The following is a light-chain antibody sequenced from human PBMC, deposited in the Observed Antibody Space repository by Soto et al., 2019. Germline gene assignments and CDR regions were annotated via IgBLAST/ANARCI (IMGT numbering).Light chain of an antibody. V-gene: IGLV2-8*01. CDR2: EVN. J-gene: IGLJ1*01. CDR1: SSDLAAYNS. CDR3: AAWDDSLNGYV. Sequence: SALTQPPSASGSPGQSVTVSCTGTSSDLAAYNSVSWYQQHPGKVPKLIIYEVNKRPSGVPDRFSGSKSGTSASLAISGLQSEDEADYYCAAWDDSLNGYVFGTGTKVTVL.